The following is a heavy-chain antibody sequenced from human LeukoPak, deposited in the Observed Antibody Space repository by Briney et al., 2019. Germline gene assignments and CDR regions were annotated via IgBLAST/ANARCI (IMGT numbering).Heavy chain of an antibody. CDR3: ARAYCGGDCSHFDY. CDR2: IYYSGST. D-gene: IGHD2-21*02. J-gene: IGHJ4*02. Sequence: SETLSLTCTVSGVSISSYYWSWIRQPPGKGLEWIGYIYYSGSTYYNPSLKSRVTISVDTSKNQFSLKLSSVTAADTAVYYCARAYCGGDCSHFDYWGQGTLVTVSS. V-gene: IGHV4-59*12. CDR1: GVSISSYY.